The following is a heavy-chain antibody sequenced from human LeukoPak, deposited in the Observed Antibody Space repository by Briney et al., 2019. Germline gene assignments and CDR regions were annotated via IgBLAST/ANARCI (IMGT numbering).Heavy chain of an antibody. Sequence: GGSLRLXCAASGFTFSSYSMNWVRQAPGKGLEWVSSISSSSSYIYYADSVKGRFTISRDNAKNSLYLQMNSLRAEDTAVYYCARVCSTSCSYHDAFDIWGQGTMVTVSS. CDR1: GFTFSSYS. D-gene: IGHD2-2*01. J-gene: IGHJ3*02. V-gene: IGHV3-21*01. CDR2: ISSSSSYI. CDR3: ARVCSTSCSYHDAFDI.